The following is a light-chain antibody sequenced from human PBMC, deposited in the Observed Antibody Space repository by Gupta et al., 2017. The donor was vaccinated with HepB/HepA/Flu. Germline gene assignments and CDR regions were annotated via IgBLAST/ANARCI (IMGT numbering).Light chain of an antibody. Sequence: QSALTQPAFVSGSPGQSITISCTGTSSDVGGYNYVSWYQQHPGKAPKLMIYDVSNRPSEVSNRFSSSKSGNTASLTIPGLQAEDEADYYCSSYTSSSTRVVGGGTKLTVL. V-gene: IGLV2-14*03. CDR2: DVS. CDR1: SSDVGGYNY. CDR3: SSYTSSSTRV. J-gene: IGLJ2*01.